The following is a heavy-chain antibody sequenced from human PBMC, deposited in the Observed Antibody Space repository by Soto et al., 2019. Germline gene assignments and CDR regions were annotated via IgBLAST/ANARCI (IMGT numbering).Heavy chain of an antibody. CDR1: GGSFSGYY. D-gene: IGHD3-3*01. Sequence: SETLSLTCAVYGGSFSGYYWSWIRQPPGKGLEWIGEINHSGSTNYNPSLKSRVTISVDTSKNQFSLKLSSVTAADTAVYYCARGRGLRFLAWSELKGSFDYWGQGTLVTVSS. CDR3: ARGRGLRFLAWSELKGSFDY. CDR2: INHSGST. V-gene: IGHV4-34*01. J-gene: IGHJ4*02.